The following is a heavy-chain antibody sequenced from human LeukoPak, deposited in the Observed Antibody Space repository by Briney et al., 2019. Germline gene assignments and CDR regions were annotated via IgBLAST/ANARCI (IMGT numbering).Heavy chain of an antibody. V-gene: IGHV3-7*01. CDR2: IKQDGSEK. D-gene: IGHD3-22*01. Sequence: GGSLRLSCASSGFTFSDFWMTWVRQAPGKGLEWVANIKQDGSEKYYVDSVKGRFTVSRDNANNSLFLQLNSLRGEDAAVYYCAREPLDHIGYYYGTLDYGGQGTLVTVSS. CDR3: AREPLDHIGYYYGTLDY. CDR1: GFTFSDFW. J-gene: IGHJ4*02.